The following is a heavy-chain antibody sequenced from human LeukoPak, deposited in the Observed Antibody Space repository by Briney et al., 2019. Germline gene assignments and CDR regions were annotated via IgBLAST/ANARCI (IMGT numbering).Heavy chain of an antibody. D-gene: IGHD6-19*01. J-gene: IGHJ4*02. Sequence: GGSLRLSCAASGFTFSNAWMSWVRQAPGKGLEWVGRIKSKTDGGTTDYAATVKGRFTISRDDSKNTLYLQMNSLKTEDTAVYFCATGQWLILYYWGQGTLVTVSS. V-gene: IGHV3-15*01. CDR1: GFTFSNAW. CDR2: IKSKTDGGTT. CDR3: ATGQWLILYY.